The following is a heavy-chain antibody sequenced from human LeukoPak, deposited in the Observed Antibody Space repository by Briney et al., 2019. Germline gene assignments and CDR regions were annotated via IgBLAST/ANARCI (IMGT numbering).Heavy chain of an antibody. Sequence: GASVKVSCKASGGTFSSYAISWVRQAPGQGLEWMGRIIPILGIANYAQKFQGRVTITADKSTSTAYMELSSLRSEDTAVYYCATDFIVVVVAANTGWGQGTLVTVSS. CDR2: IIPILGIA. D-gene: IGHD2-15*01. V-gene: IGHV1-69*04. J-gene: IGHJ4*02. CDR3: ATDFIVVVVAANTG. CDR1: GGTFSSYA.